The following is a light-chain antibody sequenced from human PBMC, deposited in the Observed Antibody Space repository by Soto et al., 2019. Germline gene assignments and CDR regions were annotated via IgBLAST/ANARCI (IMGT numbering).Light chain of an antibody. CDR3: QQSGPSPALT. V-gene: IGKV3-20*01. Sequence: ELVLTQSPGTLSLSPGERATLSCRASQSVSSSYLAWYQQKPGQAPRLLIYGASSRATGIPDRFSGSGSGKDFALTISRLEPEDFAVYHCQQSGPSPALTFGRETKVEIK. J-gene: IGKJ4*01. CDR2: GAS. CDR1: QSVSSSY.